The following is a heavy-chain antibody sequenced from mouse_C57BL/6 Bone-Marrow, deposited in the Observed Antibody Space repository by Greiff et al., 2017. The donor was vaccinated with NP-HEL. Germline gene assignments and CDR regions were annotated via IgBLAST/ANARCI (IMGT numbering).Heavy chain of an antibody. CDR2: ISSGGDYI. CDR1: GFTFSSYA. CDR3: TVDWVTTVVARYWYFDV. J-gene: IGHJ1*03. Sequence: EVKLVESGEGLVKPGGSLKLSCAASGFTFSSYAMSWVRQTPEKRLEWVAYISSGGDYIYYADTVKGRFTISRDNARNTLYLKKSSLKSEDTAMYYCTVDWVTTVVARYWYFDVWGTGTTVTVSS. V-gene: IGHV5-9-1*02. D-gene: IGHD1-1*01.